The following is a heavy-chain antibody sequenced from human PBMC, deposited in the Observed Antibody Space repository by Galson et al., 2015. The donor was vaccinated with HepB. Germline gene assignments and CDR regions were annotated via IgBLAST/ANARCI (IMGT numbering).Heavy chain of an antibody. CDR2: NYYGGSP. V-gene: IGHV4-59*08. CDR1: DVSINTHY. D-gene: IGHD1-14*01. CDR3: ARQLRTHFDS. J-gene: IGHJ4*02. Sequence: ETLSLTCTVSDVSINTHYWSWIRQPPGKTLEWLGYNYYGGSPNYNPSLKSRVTISIDTSKNQFSLKLGSVTAADTAVYYCARQLRTHFDSWGQGTLVSVSS.